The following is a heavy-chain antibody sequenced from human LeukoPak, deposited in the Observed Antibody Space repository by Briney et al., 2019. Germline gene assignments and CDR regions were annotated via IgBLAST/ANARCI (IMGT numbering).Heavy chain of an antibody. Sequence: GGSLRLSCAASGFTFSNYGMHWVRQAPGKGPEWVAFIRYDGSNRYYADSVKGRFTISRDNSKNTLDLQMNSLRAEDTAVYYCARDRRGSSWYYFDYWGQGTLVTVST. V-gene: IGHV3-30*02. CDR3: ARDRRGSSWYYFDY. J-gene: IGHJ4*02. CDR2: IRYDGSNR. D-gene: IGHD6-13*01. CDR1: GFTFSNYG.